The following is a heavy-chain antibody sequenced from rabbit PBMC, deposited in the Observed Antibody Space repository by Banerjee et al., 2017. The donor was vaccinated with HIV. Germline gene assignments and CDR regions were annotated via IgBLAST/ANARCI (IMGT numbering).Heavy chain of an antibody. J-gene: IGHJ4*01. D-gene: IGHD1-1*01. Sequence: QEQLEESGGGLVTPGGNLTLTCTASGSDISSYTMTWVRQAPGKGLEYIGYINGGGSTQYASWAKGRFTISKTSSTTVTLQMTSLTAADTATYFCARDLAAVIGWNFGLWGPGTLVTVS. CDR2: INGGGST. CDR3: ARDLAAVIGWNFGL. V-gene: IGHV1S45*01. CDR1: GSDISSYT.